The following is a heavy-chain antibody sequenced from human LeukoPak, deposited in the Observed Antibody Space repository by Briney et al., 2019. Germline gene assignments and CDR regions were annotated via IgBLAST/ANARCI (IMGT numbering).Heavy chain of an antibody. J-gene: IGHJ4*02. V-gene: IGHV2-5*02. CDR3: AQWGGDYFDY. CDR1: GFSLSTSGVA. CDR2: IYWDDGK. Sequence: SGPTLVNPTQTLTLTCTFSGFSLSTSGVAVGWIRQPPGKALVWLALIYWDDGKRYSPSLKSSLTITKDTSKNQVVLTMTNMDPVDTATYYCAQWGGDYFDYWGQGTLVTVSS. D-gene: IGHD3-10*01.